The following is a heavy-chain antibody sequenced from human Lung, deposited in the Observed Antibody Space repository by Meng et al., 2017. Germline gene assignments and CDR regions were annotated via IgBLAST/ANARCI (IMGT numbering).Heavy chain of an antibody. CDR1: GGSFSDSY. J-gene: IGHJ4*02. CDR2: INHSGST. V-gene: IGHV4-34*01. CDR3: ARGPTTMAHDFDY. D-gene: IGHD4-11*01. Sequence: QAQLQRWGAGLLKPSEPLSLTCVVSGGSFSDSYWSWIRQPPGKGLEWIGEINHSGSTNYNPSLESRATISVDTSQNNLSLKLSSVTAADSAVYYCARGPTTMAHDFDYWGQGTLVTVSS.